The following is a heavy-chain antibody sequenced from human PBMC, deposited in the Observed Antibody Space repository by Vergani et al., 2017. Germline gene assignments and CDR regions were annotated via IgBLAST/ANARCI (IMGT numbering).Heavy chain of an antibody. CDR1: GYTFSNYY. J-gene: IGHJ4*02. V-gene: IGHV1-46*03. Sequence: VQVVQSGAAVKKSGASVKVSCKPSGYTFSNYYMPWVRQAPGQGLEWMGIINPSGGHPNYAQKFQGRVTMTRDTSTSTVYMELSSLRSEDTAIYYCARGDYGILTGYRYWGQGTLVTVSA. CDR3: ARGDYGILTGYRY. CDR2: INPSGGHP. D-gene: IGHD3-9*01.